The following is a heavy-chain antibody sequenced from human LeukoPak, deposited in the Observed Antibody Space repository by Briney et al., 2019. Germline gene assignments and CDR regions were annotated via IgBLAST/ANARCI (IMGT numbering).Heavy chain of an antibody. D-gene: IGHD6-19*01. V-gene: IGHV3-48*03. CDR3: ARHNGWYDY. CDR2: ISSSGSTM. Sequence: TGGSLRLSCAASGFSFSSYEMKWVRQAPGKGLEWISYISSSGSTMYADSVKGRFTISGDNAKNSLHLQMNSLRAEDTAVYYCARHNGWYDYWGQGTLVTVSS. J-gene: IGHJ4*02. CDR1: GFSFSSYE.